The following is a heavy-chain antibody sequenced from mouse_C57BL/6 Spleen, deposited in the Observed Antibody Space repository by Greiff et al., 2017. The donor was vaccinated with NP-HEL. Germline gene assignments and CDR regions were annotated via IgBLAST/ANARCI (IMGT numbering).Heavy chain of an antibody. V-gene: IGHV6-3*01. J-gene: IGHJ1*03. CDR1: GFTFSNYW. Sequence: EVKLEESGGGLVQPGGSMKLSCVASGFTFSNYWMNWVRQSPEKGLEWVAQIRLKSDNYATHYAESVKGRFTISRDDSKSSVYLQMNNLRAEDTGIYYCTTYYSNPYWYFDVWGTGTTVTVSS. D-gene: IGHD2-5*01. CDR2: IRLKSDNYAT. CDR3: TTYYSNPYWYFDV.